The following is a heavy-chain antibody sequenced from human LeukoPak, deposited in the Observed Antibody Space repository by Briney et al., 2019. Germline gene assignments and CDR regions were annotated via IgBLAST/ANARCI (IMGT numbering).Heavy chain of an antibody. J-gene: IGHJ4*02. D-gene: IGHD3-10*01. Sequence: GGSLRLSCAASGFTFSSYWMIWVRQAPDRGLEWVANIKQDGGEKNYEDSMKGRFTISRDNAKNSLYLQMHSLRVDDTAVYYCASDPGAFGLGLIDFWGQGTLVTVSS. CDR2: IKQDGGEK. V-gene: IGHV3-7*05. CDR3: ASDPGAFGLGLIDF. CDR1: GFTFSSYW.